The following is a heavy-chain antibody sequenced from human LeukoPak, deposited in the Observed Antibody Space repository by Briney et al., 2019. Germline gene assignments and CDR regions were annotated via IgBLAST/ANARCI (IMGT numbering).Heavy chain of an antibody. CDR1: GFTFSTYG. Sequence: PGGSLRLSCAASGFTFSTYGMSWVRQAPGKGLEWVSGISGSGGSRFYTDSVKGRFTISRDNSKNTLYLQMNSLRAEDTAVYYCARDFYNYGYVNWFDPWGQGTLVTVSS. J-gene: IGHJ5*02. CDR2: ISGSGGSR. CDR3: ARDFYNYGYVNWFDP. V-gene: IGHV3-23*01. D-gene: IGHD5-18*01.